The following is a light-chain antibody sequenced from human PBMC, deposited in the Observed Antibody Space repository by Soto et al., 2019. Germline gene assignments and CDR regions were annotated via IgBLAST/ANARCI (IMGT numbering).Light chain of an antibody. CDR1: QTISSW. CDR2: KAS. CDR3: QHYNSYSEA. V-gene: IGKV1-5*03. Sequence: DIQMTQSPSTLSGSVGDRVTITCRASQTISSWLAWYQQKPGKAPKLLIYKASTLKSGFPSRFSGSGSGTEFTIPISSLQPDDFATYYCQHYNSYSEAFGQGNKVELK. J-gene: IGKJ1*01.